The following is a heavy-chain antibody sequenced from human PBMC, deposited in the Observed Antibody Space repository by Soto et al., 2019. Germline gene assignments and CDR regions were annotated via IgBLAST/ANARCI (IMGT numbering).Heavy chain of an antibody. V-gene: IGHV4-31*03. CDR3: ARLRIVVVTDWFDP. CDR1: GGSISSGGYY. CDR2: IYYSGST. D-gene: IGHD2-21*02. Sequence: QVQLQESGPGLVKPSQTLSLTCTVSGGSISSGGYYWSWIRQHPGRGLEWIGYIYYSGSTYYNPSLKSRVTISVDTSKNQFSLKLRSVTAADTAVYYCARLRIVVVTDWFDPWGQGTLVTVSS. J-gene: IGHJ5*02.